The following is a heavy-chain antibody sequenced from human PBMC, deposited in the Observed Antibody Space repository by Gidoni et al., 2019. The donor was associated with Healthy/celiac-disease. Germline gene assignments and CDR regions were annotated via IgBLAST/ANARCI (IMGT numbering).Heavy chain of an antibody. CDR2: IYHSGST. CDR1: GYSISSGYY. D-gene: IGHD6-19*01. Sequence: QVQLQESGPGLVKPSETLSLTCAVSGYSISSGYYWGWIRQPPGKGLEWIGSIYHSGSTYYNPSLKSRVTISVDTSKNQFSLKLSSVTAADTAVYYCARVGPGIAVAGTFDWGQGTLVTVSS. V-gene: IGHV4-38-2*01. J-gene: IGHJ4*02. CDR3: ARVGPGIAVAGTFD.